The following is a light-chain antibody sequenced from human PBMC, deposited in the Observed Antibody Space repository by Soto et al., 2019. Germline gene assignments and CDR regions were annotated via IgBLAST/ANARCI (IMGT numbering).Light chain of an antibody. CDR3: QQCFSTPPT. V-gene: IGKV1-39*01. CDR1: QSISTY. CDR2: AAS. Sequence: IQMTQSPSSLSASVGDRVTITCRASQSISTYLNWYQQKPGKAPKLLIYAASTLQSGVPSRFSGSGSGTDYTLTISSLQPEDFATYYCQQCFSTPPTFGGGTKVEIK. J-gene: IGKJ4*01.